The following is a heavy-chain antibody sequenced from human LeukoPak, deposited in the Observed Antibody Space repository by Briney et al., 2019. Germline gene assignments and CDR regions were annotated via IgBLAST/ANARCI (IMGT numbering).Heavy chain of an antibody. J-gene: IGHJ4*02. CDR3: AREDSTEGYRPLDY. CDR1: GFTFSSYA. V-gene: IGHV4-59*01. D-gene: IGHD5-12*01. Sequence: PGGSLRLSCAASGFTFSSYAMSWIRQPPGKGLEWIGFTFHSGNSNYNPSLKSRVTISIDTSKNQFSLKLSSVTAADTAVYYCAREDSTEGYRPLDYWGQGTLVTVSS. CDR2: TFHSGNS.